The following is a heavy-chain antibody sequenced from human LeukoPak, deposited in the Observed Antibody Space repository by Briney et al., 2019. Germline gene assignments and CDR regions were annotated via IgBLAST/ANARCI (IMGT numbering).Heavy chain of an antibody. CDR1: GFTYSTTG. CDR2: ISGNSDKT. Sequence: GGSLRLSCAASGFTYSTTGMSWVRQAPGKGLEWVSGISGNSDKTYYTDSVKGRFSVFRDNSRNTLYLQMNNVRVEDTALYYCAKTASSSGEWGQGTLVTVSS. D-gene: IGHD6-6*01. J-gene: IGHJ4*02. CDR3: AKTASSSGE. V-gene: IGHV3-23*01.